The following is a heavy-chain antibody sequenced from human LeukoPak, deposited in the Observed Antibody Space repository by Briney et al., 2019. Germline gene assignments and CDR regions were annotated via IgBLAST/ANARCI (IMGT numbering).Heavy chain of an antibody. V-gene: IGHV3-53*01. J-gene: IGHJ4*02. D-gene: IGHD3-22*01. Sequence: HPGGSLRLPCAASEFTVSSNYMSWVRQAPGKGLEWVSTIYSGGGTYYADSVKGRSTISRDNSRNTLYLQMNSLRAEDTAVYYCARDRDYYDSSGYHYWGQGTLVTVSS. CDR2: IYSGGGT. CDR1: EFTVSSNY. CDR3: ARDRDYYDSSGYHY.